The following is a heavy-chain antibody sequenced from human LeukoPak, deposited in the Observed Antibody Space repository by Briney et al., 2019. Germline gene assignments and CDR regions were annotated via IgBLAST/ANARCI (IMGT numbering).Heavy chain of an antibody. CDR1: GGSFRGYY. CDR3: ARGIFGVVLLYDYYYMDV. Sequence: SETLSLTCAVSGGSFRGYYWSWIRQPPGKGLECIGEINHSGSTNYNPSLKSRVTISVDTSKNQFPLKLSSVTAADTAVYYCARGIFGVVLLYDYYYMDVWGKGTTVTVSS. D-gene: IGHD3-3*01. J-gene: IGHJ6*03. V-gene: IGHV4-34*01. CDR2: INHSGST.